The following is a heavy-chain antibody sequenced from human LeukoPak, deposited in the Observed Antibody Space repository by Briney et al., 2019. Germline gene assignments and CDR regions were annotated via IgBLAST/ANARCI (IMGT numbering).Heavy chain of an antibody. V-gene: IGHV3-64D*09. Sequence: GGSLRLSCSASGFTCSNNAMHWVRQGPGKGLEYVSGITSNGRTTHYADSVKGRFTISRDNSKNTLSLQMSSLRAEDTAVYYCASTYYYDSSGYYPFDYWGQGTQVTVSS. CDR1: GFTCSNNA. CDR2: ITSNGRTT. CDR3: ASTYYYDSSGYYPFDY. J-gene: IGHJ4*02. D-gene: IGHD3-22*01.